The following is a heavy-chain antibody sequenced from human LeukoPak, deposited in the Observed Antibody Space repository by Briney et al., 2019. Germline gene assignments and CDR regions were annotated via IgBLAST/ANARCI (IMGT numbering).Heavy chain of an antibody. CDR1: GYTFTSYG. V-gene: IGHV1-18*01. D-gene: IGHD3-3*01. Sequence: ASVKVSCKASGYTFTSYGISWVRQAPGQGLEWMGWISAYNGNTNYAQKLQGRVTMTTDTSTSTAYMELRSLRSDDTAVYYCARVQLILRFLEWLAPQTPFDYWGQGTLVTVS. CDR2: ISAYNGNT. CDR3: ARVQLILRFLEWLAPQTPFDY. J-gene: IGHJ4*02.